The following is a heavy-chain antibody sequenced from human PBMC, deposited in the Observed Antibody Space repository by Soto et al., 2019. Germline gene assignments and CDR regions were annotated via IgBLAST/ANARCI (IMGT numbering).Heavy chain of an antibody. CDR1: GYSFTDHY. J-gene: IGHJ5*02. CDR2: MDPRSGGT. CDR3: ATSGWGDNWFDP. Sequence: QDQLVQSGAEVKESGASVMVSCKASGYSFTDHYVHWVRQAPGQGLEWMGWMDPRSGGTKYAQKFQGRVTMTRDTSISTAYMELSRLRSDDTAVYYCATSGWGDNWFDPWGQGTLVTVSS. D-gene: IGHD6-19*01. V-gene: IGHV1-2*02.